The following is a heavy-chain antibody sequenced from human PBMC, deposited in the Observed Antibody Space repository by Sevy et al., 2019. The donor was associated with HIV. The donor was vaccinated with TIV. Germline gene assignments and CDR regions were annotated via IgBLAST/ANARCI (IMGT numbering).Heavy chain of an antibody. V-gene: IGHV1-2*02. CDR1: GYTFTYYY. CDR2: INPSSGGT. J-gene: IGHJ5*02. D-gene: IGHD3-10*01. CDR3: ARQEYNWFDP. Sequence: ASVKVSCETSGYTFTYYYIHWVRQAPGQGLEWMGWINPSSGGTQYPQKFQGRVSVTSDTSRRTSYMELRRLRSDDTALYYCARQEYNWFDPWGQGTPVTASS.